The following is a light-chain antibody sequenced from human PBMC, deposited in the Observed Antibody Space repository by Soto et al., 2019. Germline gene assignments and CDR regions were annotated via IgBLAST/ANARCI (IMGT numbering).Light chain of an antibody. CDR3: QQYYIPSLP. V-gene: IGKV4-1*01. CDR1: QSVLYSSNNKNY. CDR2: WAS. J-gene: IGKJ4*01. Sequence: DIVMTQSPDSLAVSLGERATINYKSSQSVLYSSNNKNYLAWYQQKPGQPPKLLIYWASTRESGVPDRFSGSGSGTDFTLTISSLQAVDVAVYYCQQYYIPSLPFGG.